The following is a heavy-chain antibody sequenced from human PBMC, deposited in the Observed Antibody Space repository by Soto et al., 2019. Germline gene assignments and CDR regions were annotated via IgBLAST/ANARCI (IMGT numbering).Heavy chain of an antibody. CDR1: GFTVSSNY. J-gene: IGHJ4*02. D-gene: IGHD3-10*01. V-gene: IGHV3-66*01. Sequence: EVQLVESGGGLVQPGGSLRLSCAASGFTVSSNYMTWVRQAPGKGLEWVSNIYSGGTTSYADSVKGRFTISRDNSKNTLFLEMNSLRYDDTAVYYCASGASGNYRWGQGTLVTVSS. CDR3: ASGASGNYR. CDR2: IYSGGTT.